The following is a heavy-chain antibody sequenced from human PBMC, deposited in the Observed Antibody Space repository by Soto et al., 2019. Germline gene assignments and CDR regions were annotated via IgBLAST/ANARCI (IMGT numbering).Heavy chain of an antibody. J-gene: IGHJ4*02. V-gene: IGHV1-69*02. Sequence: QFQLVQSGADVQRPGSSVRVSCKASGDTFNFYTINWVRQAPGQGLQWMGRINPILSMSNYAPRFQGRVTMTEDKSTSTAYMELSSLRSEDTAMYYCATSYGSGYRAFDSWGQGALVTVSS. D-gene: IGHD3-10*01. CDR2: INPILSMS. CDR3: ATSYGSGYRAFDS. CDR1: GDTFNFYT.